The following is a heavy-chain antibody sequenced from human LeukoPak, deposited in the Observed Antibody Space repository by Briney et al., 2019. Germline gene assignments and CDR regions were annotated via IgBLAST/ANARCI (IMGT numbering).Heavy chain of an antibody. Sequence: GGSLRLSCAASGFTFSSYAMSWVRQAPGKGLEWVSGISASGGSTFYGDSVKGRFTISRDNSKNTLYLQMNSLIADDTAVYYCASSSSGWYKFDYWGQGTLVSVSS. J-gene: IGHJ4*02. CDR2: ISASGGST. CDR3: ASSSSGWYKFDY. V-gene: IGHV3-23*01. D-gene: IGHD6-19*01. CDR1: GFTFSSYA.